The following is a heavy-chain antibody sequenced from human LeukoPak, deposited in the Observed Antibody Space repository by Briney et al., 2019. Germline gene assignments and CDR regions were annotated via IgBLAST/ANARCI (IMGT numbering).Heavy chain of an antibody. CDR1: GGSMINNNYF. J-gene: IGHJ3*02. D-gene: IGHD4-17*01. V-gene: IGHV4-39*01. CDR3: VRRNTVTTSPTRYDGFDI. Sequence: SETLSLTCTVSGGSMINNNYFWGWIRQPPGKGLEWIGSIDHRGTTYYNPSLKSRVSISVDTSKNQFFLNLTSVTAADTAVFFCVRRNTVTTSPTRYDGFDIWGQGTIVPVSS. CDR2: IDHRGTT.